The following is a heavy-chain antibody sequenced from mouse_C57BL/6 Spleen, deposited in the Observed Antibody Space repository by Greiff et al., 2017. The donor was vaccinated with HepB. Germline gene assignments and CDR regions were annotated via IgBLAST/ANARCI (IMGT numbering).Heavy chain of an antibody. CDR3: ARHRDYGSSYAMDD. J-gene: IGHJ4*01. CDR1: GFSLTSYG. D-gene: IGHD1-1*01. V-gene: IGHV2-6-1*01. Sequence: QVHVKQSGPGLVAPSQSLSITCTVSGFSLTSYGVHWVRQPPGKGLEWLVVIWSDGSTTYNSALKSRLSISKDNSKSQVFLKMNSLQTDDTAMYYCARHRDYGSSYAMDDWGQGTSVTVSS. CDR2: IWSDGST.